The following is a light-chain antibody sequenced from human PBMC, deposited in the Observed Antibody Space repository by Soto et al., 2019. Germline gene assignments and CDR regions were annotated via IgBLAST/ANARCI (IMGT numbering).Light chain of an antibody. J-gene: IGKJ3*01. CDR1: QSVSSY. Sequence: ELVLTQSPATLSLSPGERTTLSCRASQSVSSYLAWYQQKPCQAPRLLIYDASNRATGIPARFSGSGSGTDFTLTISSLEPEDFAVYYCQQRSNWPPTFGPGTKVDIK. CDR3: QQRSNWPPT. V-gene: IGKV3-11*01. CDR2: DAS.